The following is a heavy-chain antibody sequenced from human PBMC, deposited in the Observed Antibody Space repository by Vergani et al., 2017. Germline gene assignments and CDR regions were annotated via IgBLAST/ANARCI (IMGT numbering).Heavy chain of an antibody. CDR2: VFHSGSA. D-gene: IGHD3-16*01. J-gene: IGHJ3*02. Sequence: QVQLQESGPGLVKPSETLSLTCSVSGYSISRGYYWGWIRQPPGKGLEWIATVFHSGSAYYNPSLRRRVTISVETSKIQFSLRLTTLTAADTAVYYCARQFWVSQGVGAFETWGRGTEVSVSS. CDR1: GYSISRGYY. V-gene: IGHV4-38-2*02. CDR3: ARQFWVSQGVGAFET.